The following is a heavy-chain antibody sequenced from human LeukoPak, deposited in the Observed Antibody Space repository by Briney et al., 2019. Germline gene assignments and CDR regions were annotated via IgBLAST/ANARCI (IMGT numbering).Heavy chain of an antibody. CDR3: ARVLWNGDYPRFDY. CDR1: GFTVSSNY. V-gene: IGHV3-53*01. CDR2: IYSGGTT. J-gene: IGHJ4*02. D-gene: IGHD4-17*01. Sequence: GGSLRLSCAASGFTVSSNYMSWVRQAPGKGLEWVSVIYSGGTTYYADSVRGRFTISRDNSKNTLYLQMNSLRAEDTAVYYCARVLWNGDYPRFDYWGQGTLVTVSS.